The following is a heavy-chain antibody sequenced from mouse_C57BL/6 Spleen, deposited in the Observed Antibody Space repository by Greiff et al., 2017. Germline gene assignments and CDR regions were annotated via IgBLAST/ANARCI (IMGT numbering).Heavy chain of an antibody. CDR3: ARENYSNYGWFAY. CDR1: GYAFSSSW. J-gene: IGHJ3*01. Sequence: QVQLKQSGPELVKPGASVKISCKASGYAFSSSWMNWVKQRPGKGLEWIGRIYPGDGDTNYNGKFKGKATLTADKSSSTAYMQLSSLTSEDSAVYFCARENYSNYGWFAYWGQGTLVTVSA. V-gene: IGHV1-82*01. D-gene: IGHD2-5*01. CDR2: IYPGDGDT.